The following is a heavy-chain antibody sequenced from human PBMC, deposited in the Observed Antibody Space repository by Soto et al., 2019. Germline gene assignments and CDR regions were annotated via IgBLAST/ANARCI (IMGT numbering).Heavy chain of an antibody. CDR1: GFSLSTSGVG. Sequence: QITLKESGPTLVKPTQTLTLTCTFSGFSLSTSGVGVGWIRQPPGKALEWLALIYWDDDKRYSPSLKSRLTITKDTSENQVVLTMTNMDPVDTATYYCARNLQWLVPDYWGQGTLVTVSS. V-gene: IGHV2-5*02. D-gene: IGHD6-19*01. CDR2: IYWDDDK. J-gene: IGHJ4*02. CDR3: ARNLQWLVPDY.